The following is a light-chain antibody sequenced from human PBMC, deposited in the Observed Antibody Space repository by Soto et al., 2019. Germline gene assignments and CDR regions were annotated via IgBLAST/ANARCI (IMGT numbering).Light chain of an antibody. V-gene: IGKV3-11*01. Sequence: EIVLTQSPATLSLSPGERATLSCRASQSVRSYLGWYQQRPGQAPRLLIYDASNRVTVIPTRFSGSGSGTDFTLTISSLEPEDFAVYYCQQGGTFGQGTRLEIK. J-gene: IGKJ5*01. CDR1: QSVRSY. CDR2: DAS. CDR3: QQGGT.